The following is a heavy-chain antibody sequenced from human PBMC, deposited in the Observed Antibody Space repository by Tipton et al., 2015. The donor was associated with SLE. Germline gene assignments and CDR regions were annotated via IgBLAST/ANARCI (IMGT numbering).Heavy chain of an antibody. CDR2: IYYSGST. CDR1: GGSISSYY. Sequence: LRLSCTASGGSISSYYWSWIRQPPGKGLEWIGYIYYSGSTNYNPSLKSRVTISVDTSKNQFSLKLSSVTAADTAVYYCAREASVATIGYYFDYWGQGTLVTVSS. CDR3: AREASVATIGYYFDY. V-gene: IGHV4-59*01. D-gene: IGHD5-12*01. J-gene: IGHJ4*02.